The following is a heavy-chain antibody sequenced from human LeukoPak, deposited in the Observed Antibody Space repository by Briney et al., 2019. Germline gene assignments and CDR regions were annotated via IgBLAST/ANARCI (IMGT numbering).Heavy chain of an antibody. CDR1: GYTFTSYY. CDR3: ASKSLIGVTARAFGAFDI. Sequence: ASVKVSCKASGYTFTSYYMHWVRQAPGQGLEWMGIIDPSGGSTSYAQKFQGRVTMTRGTSTSTVYMELSSLRSEDTAVYYCASKSLIGVTARAFGAFDIWGQGTMVTVSS. D-gene: IGHD2-21*02. J-gene: IGHJ3*02. CDR2: IDPSGGST. V-gene: IGHV1-46*01.